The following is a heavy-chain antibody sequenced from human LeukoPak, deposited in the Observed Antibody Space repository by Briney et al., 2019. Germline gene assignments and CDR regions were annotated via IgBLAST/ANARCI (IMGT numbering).Heavy chain of an antibody. CDR3: AKETSTVTTDGMDV. J-gene: IGHJ6*02. Sequence: GGSLRLSCAASGFTFDDYAMHWVRQAPGKGLEWVSLISGDGGSTYYADSVKGRFTISRDNSKNSLYLQMNSLRTEDAALYYCAKETSTVTTDGMDVWGQGTTVTVSS. CDR1: GFTFDDYA. CDR2: ISGDGGST. V-gene: IGHV3-43*02. D-gene: IGHD4-17*01.